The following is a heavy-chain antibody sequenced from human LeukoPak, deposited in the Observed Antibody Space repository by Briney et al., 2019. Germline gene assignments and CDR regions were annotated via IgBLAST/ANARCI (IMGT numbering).Heavy chain of an antibody. V-gene: IGHV3-30-3*01. Sequence: PGGSLRLSCAASGFIFSSYAMHWVRQAPGKGLEWVAVISYDGSNKYYADSVKGRFIISRDNSKNTLYLQMNSLRAEDTAVYYCARGEGSSWYALVFGGGQEPLVTVS. D-gene: IGHD6-13*01. CDR2: ISYDGSNK. J-gene: IGHJ4*02. CDR1: GFIFSSYA. CDR3: ARGEGSSWYALVFG.